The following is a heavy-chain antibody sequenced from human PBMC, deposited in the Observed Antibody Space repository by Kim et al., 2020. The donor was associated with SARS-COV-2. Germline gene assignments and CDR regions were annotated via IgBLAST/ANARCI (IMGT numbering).Heavy chain of an antibody. D-gene: IGHD1-26*01. J-gene: IGHJ3*02. CDR2: IYYSGST. V-gene: IGHV4-59*01. Sequence: SETLSLTCTVSGGSISSYYWSWIRQPPGKGLEWIGYIYYSGSTNYNPSLKSRVTISVDTSKNQFSLKLSSVTAADTAVYYCAREGTVGATTIMGDAFDIWGQGTMVTVSS. CDR3: AREGTVGATTIMGDAFDI. CDR1: GGSISSYY.